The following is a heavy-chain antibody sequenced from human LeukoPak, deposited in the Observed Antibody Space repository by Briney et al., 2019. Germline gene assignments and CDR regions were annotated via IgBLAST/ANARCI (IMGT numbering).Heavy chain of an antibody. V-gene: IGHV3-48*03. D-gene: IGHD3-16*02. J-gene: IGHJ4*02. CDR1: GFTFSSYE. CDR2: ISSSGSTI. CDR3: ARTLMITFGGVIVPFDY. Sequence: GGSLRLSCAASGFTFSSYEMNWVRQAPGKGLEWVSYISSSGSTIYYADSVKGRFTISRDNAKNSLYLQMNSLRAEDTAVYYCARTLMITFGGVIVPFDYWGQGTLVTVSS.